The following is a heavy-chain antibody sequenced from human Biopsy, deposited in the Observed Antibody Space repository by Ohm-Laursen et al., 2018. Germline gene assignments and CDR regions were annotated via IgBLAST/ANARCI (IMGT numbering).Heavy chain of an antibody. D-gene: IGHD3-22*01. J-gene: IGHJ4*02. V-gene: IGHV3-23*01. CDR1: GFTFSRYA. CDR3: ARDWQGRAHYYDSSGYDY. Sequence: SLRLSCAASGFTFSRYAMSWVRQAPGKGLEWVSAISGSGRTYYADSVKGRFTISRDNSKNTLFLQLSSLRAEDTAVYYCARDWQGRAHYYDSSGYDYWGQGTLVTVSS. CDR2: ISGSGRT.